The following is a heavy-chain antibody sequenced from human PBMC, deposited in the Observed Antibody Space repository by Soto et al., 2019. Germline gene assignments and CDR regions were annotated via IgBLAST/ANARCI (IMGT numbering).Heavy chain of an antibody. CDR2: ISPYSGRT. D-gene: IGHD5-18*01. J-gene: IGHJ6*02. Sequence: ASVKVSCKASGYSFTSYGIGWVRQVPGQRPEWMGWISPYSGRTNYAQSVKGRVVMTTDISTNTVYLELRSLRSDDSAIYYCGRCRTDSYAMDVWGQGTTVTVSS. CDR1: GYSFTSYG. CDR3: GRCRTDSYAMDV. V-gene: IGHV1-18*01.